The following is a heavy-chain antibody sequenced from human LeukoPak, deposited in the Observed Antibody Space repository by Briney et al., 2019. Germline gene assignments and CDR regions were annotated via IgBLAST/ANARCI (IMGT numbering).Heavy chain of an antibody. CDR3: ATDFNYYDSVSLHPLDY. V-gene: IGHV3-30*03. CDR2: ISSDETNK. CDR1: GFTFTTFG. Sequence: PGGSLRLSCAASGFTFTTFGMHWVRQAPGKGLEWATLISSDETNKYYADSVKGRFTVSRDNSKNTLYLQMNSLRADDTAVYYCATDFNYYDSVSLHPLDYWGQGTLVTVSS. J-gene: IGHJ4*02. D-gene: IGHD3-10*01.